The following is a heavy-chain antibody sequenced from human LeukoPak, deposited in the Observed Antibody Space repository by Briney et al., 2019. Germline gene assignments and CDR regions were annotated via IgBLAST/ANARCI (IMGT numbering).Heavy chain of an antibody. CDR1: GFTVSSNY. J-gene: IGHJ4*02. V-gene: IGHV3-66*01. CDR2: IYSGGST. D-gene: IGHD1-26*01. CDR3: ARDKRGGYGDYYVY. Sequence: PGGSLRLSCAASGFTVSSNYMSWVRQAPGKGLEWVSVIYSGGSTYYAGSVKGRFTISRDNSKNTLYLQMNSLRAEDTAVYYCARDKRGGYGDYYVYWGQGTLVTVSS.